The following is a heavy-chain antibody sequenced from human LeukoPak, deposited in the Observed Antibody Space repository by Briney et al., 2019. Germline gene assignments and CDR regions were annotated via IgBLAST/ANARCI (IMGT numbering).Heavy chain of an antibody. V-gene: IGHV3-30*02. CDR2: VRYDSSNK. J-gene: IGHJ4*02. Sequence: PGGSLRLSCAASGFTFSGYGMHWVRQAPGKGLEWVAFVRYDSSNKYYADSVKGRFTVSRDNSKNMLYLQMNSLRLEDAAVYFCARAPVTSCRGAYCYPFDYWGQGTQVTVSS. D-gene: IGHD2-21*01. CDR3: ARAPVTSCRGAYCYPFDY. CDR1: GFTFSGYG.